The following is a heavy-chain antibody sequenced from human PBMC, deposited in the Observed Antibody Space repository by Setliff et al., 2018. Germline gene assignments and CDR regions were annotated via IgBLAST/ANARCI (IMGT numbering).Heavy chain of an antibody. J-gene: IGHJ5*02. V-gene: IGHV4-38-2*02. CDR1: GYSISSGYY. CDR3: ARDYYGSGSPNTNWFDP. D-gene: IGHD3-10*01. CDR2: IYIGGSA. Sequence: PSETLSLTCTVSGYSISSGYYWGWIRQLPGKGLEWIGHIYIGGSANYNPSLKSRVTISVDASKNQFSLKLSSVTAADTAVYYCARDYYGSGSPNTNWFDPWGQGTLVTVSS.